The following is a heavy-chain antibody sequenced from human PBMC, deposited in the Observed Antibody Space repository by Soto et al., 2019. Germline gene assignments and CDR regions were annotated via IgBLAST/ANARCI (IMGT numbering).Heavy chain of an antibody. CDR2: IIPIFGTA. V-gene: IGHV1-69*01. CDR3: ARVVSGDYLDYYYGMDV. CDR1: GGTFSSYA. Sequence: QVQLVQSGAEVKKPGSSVKVSCKASGGTFSSYAISWVRQAPGQGLEWMGWIIPIFGTANYAQKFQGRVTISADDSTSKAYMELSSLSSEDTAVYYCARVVSGDYLDYYYGMDVWGQETTLTVSS. J-gene: IGHJ6*02. D-gene: IGHD4-17*01.